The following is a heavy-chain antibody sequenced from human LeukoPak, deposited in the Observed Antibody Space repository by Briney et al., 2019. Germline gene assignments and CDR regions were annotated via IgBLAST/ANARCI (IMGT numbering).Heavy chain of an antibody. CDR1: GGSISSFY. CDR3: ARASQLYYFDY. CDR2: IYYSGST. V-gene: IGHV4-59*01. Sequence: TSETLSLTCTVAGGSISSFYWSWIRQPPGSELEWIGYIYYSGSTSYNPSLKSRVTISVDTSKNQFSLKLSSVTAADTAVYYCARASQLYYFDYWGQGTLVTVSS. J-gene: IGHJ4*02. D-gene: IGHD2-15*01.